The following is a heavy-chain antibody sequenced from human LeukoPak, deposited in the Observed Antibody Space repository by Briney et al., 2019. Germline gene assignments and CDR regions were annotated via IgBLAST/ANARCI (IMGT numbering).Heavy chain of an antibody. CDR3: ARNMVRGVKAIDY. CDR1: GGSISSGDYY. J-gene: IGHJ4*02. CDR2: IYYSGIS. Sequence: PSQTLSLTCTVSGGSISSGDYYWSWIRQPPGKGLEWIVYIYYSGISYDNPSLKSRVTISVDTSKNQFSLKLSSVTAADPAVYYCARNMVRGVKAIDYWGQETLVTVSS. D-gene: IGHD3-10*01. V-gene: IGHV4-30-4*08.